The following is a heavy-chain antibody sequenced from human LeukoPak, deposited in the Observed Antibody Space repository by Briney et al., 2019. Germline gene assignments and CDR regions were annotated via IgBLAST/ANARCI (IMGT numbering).Heavy chain of an antibody. Sequence: GGSLRLSCAASGFIFSSYPMSWVRQAPGKGLESVSGISGSGAGTYYADSVKGRFTISRDNSQNTLYLHMNSLRAEDTAIYYCAKDFWGQYYFDYWGQGTLVTVSS. D-gene: IGHD7-27*01. CDR2: ISGSGAGT. V-gene: IGHV3-23*01. J-gene: IGHJ4*02. CDR3: AKDFWGQYYFDY. CDR1: GFIFSSYP.